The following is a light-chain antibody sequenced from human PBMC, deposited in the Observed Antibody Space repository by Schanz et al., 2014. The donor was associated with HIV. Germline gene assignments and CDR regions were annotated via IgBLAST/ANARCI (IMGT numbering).Light chain of an antibody. V-gene: IGKV3-11*01. J-gene: IGKJ3*01. Sequence: EIVLTQSPVTLSLSPGERATLSCRASQSISTYVAWYQQSPGQSPRLLIYGASNRASGIPPRFSGSGSGTDFSLTISRLEPEDFATYYCQQSYSTPFTFGPGTKVDIK. CDR1: QSISTY. CDR3: QQSYSTPFT. CDR2: GAS.